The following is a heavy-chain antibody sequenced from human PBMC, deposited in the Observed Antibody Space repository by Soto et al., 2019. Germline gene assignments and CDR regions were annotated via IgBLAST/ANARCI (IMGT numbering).Heavy chain of an antibody. CDR3: ARGDGRGSSGFYYYYGMDV. CDR1: GYTFTNYY. J-gene: IGHJ6*02. CDR2: INPSGGST. Sequence: QVQLVQSGAEVKKPGASVKVSCKASGYTFTNYYIHWVRQAPRQGLEWMGIINPSGGSTSYAQKSQGRVTMTSDTSTSTVYMELSSLRSEDTAVYYCARGDGRGSSGFYYYYGMDVLGHGTTVTVSS. D-gene: IGHD6-25*01. V-gene: IGHV1-46*01.